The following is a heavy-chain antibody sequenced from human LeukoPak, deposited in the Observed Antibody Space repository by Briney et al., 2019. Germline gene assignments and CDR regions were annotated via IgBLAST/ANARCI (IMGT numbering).Heavy chain of an antibody. J-gene: IGHJ3*02. V-gene: IGHV1-2*02. Sequence: SVKVSCKASGYTFTGYYMHWVRQAPGQGLEWMGWINPNSGGTNYAQKFQGRVTMTRDTSISTAYMELSRLRSDDTAVYYCARVAGNAGLGAFDIWGQGTMVTVSS. CDR3: ARVAGNAGLGAFDI. CDR2: INPNSGGT. CDR1: GYTFTGYY. D-gene: IGHD4-23*01.